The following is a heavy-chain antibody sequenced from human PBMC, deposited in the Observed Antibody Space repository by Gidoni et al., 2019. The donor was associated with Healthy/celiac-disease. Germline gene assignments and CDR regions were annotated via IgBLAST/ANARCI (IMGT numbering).Heavy chain of an antibody. Sequence: QVQLVESGGGLVKPGGSLRLSCAASGFTFSDYYMSWIRQAPGKGLEWFSYISSSGSTIYYADSVKCRFTISRDNAKHSLYLQMNSLRAEDTALYYCARSAPLWSGYSWAFDILGQGTMVTVSS. J-gene: IGHJ3*02. V-gene: IGHV3-11*01. CDR1: GFTFSDYY. D-gene: IGHD3-3*01. CDR2: ISSSGSTI. CDR3: ARSAPLWSGYSWAFDI.